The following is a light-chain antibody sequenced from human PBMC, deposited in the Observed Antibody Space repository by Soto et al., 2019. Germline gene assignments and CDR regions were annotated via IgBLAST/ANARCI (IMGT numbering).Light chain of an antibody. Sequence: DIQMTQSPSSVAASAGDRVTITCRASQDISSWLAWYQQKPGKAPKVLIYPASSLQSGVPSRFSGSGSGTDYTLTISSLQPEDFATYYCQQAHSFPITFGQGTRLEIK. CDR2: PAS. CDR1: QDISSW. V-gene: IGKV1-12*01. J-gene: IGKJ5*01. CDR3: QQAHSFPIT.